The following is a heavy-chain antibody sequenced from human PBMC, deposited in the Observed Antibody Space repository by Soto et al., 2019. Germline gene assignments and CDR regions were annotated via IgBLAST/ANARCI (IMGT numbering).Heavy chain of an antibody. D-gene: IGHD2-15*01. CDR3: ARHWWDIVVVVADYWRPYYFDY. Sequence: QLQLQESGPGLVKPSETLSLTCTVSGGSISSSSYYWGWIRQPPGKGLEWIGSIYYSGSTYYNPSLKSRVTISVDTSKNQFSLKLSSVTAADTAVYYCARHWWDIVVVVADYWRPYYFDYWGQGTLVTVSS. CDR1: GGSISSSSYY. J-gene: IGHJ4*02. CDR2: IYYSGST. V-gene: IGHV4-39*01.